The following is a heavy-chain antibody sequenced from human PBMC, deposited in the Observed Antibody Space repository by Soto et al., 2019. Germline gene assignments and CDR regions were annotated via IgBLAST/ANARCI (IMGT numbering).Heavy chain of an antibody. CDR3: AGDKVVGYCSGGSCDSGKEIDY. CDR1: GYTFTSYG. CDR2: ISAYNGNT. D-gene: IGHD2-15*01. Sequence: QVPLVQSGAEVKKPGASVKVSCKASGYTFTSYGISWVRQAPGQGLEWMGWISAYNGNTNYAQKLQGRVTMTTDTTTSTANMELRSLRPDDRAVYYCAGDKVVGYCSGGSCDSGKEIDYWGQGTLVTVSS. V-gene: IGHV1-18*01. J-gene: IGHJ4*02.